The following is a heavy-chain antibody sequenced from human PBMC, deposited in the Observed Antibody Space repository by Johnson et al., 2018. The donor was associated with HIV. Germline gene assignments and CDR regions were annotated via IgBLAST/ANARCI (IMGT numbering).Heavy chain of an antibody. Sequence: QVQLVESGGGVVQPGTSLRLSCAASGFTFSSYGIHWVRQAPGKGREWVAFIWHDGRDVYYADSVKGRFTVSRDNYKNAVYLQMKSLGAGDAAVYYCRKEQHVCFVTSVMRDDAFDIWGQGTMVTVSS. V-gene: IGHV3-33*03. CDR1: GFTFSSYG. CDR3: RKEQHVCFVTSVMRDDAFDI. J-gene: IGHJ3*02. CDR2: IWHDGRDV. D-gene: IGHD3-16*01.